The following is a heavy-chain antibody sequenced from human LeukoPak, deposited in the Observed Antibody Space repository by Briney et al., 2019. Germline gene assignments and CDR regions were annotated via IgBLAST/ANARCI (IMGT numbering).Heavy chain of an antibody. Sequence: SQTLSLTCTVSGGSISSGSYYWSWIRQPAGKGLEWIGRIYTSGSANYNPSLKSRVTISVDTSKNQFSLKLSSVTAADTAVYYCARDQALGGQWLLGAFDIWGQGTMVTVSS. CDR1: GGSISSGSYY. J-gene: IGHJ3*02. CDR2: IYTSGSA. D-gene: IGHD6-19*01. CDR3: ARDQALGGQWLLGAFDI. V-gene: IGHV4-61*02.